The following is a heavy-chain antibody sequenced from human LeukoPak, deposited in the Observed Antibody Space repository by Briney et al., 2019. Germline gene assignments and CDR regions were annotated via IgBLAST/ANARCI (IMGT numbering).Heavy chain of an antibody. CDR2: IYYSGST. CDR3: ARGHYGANLFDY. CDR1: GGSISSGDYY. J-gene: IGHJ4*02. V-gene: IGHV4-30-4*01. Sequence: SETLSLTCTVSGGSISSGDYYWSWIRRPPGKGLEWIGYIYYSGSTYYNPSLKSRVTISVDTSKNQFSLKLSYVTAADTAVYYCARGHYGANLFDYWGQGTLVTVSS. D-gene: IGHD4-17*01.